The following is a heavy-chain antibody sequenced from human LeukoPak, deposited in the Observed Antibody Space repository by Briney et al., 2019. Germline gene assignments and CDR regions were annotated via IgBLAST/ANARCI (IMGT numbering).Heavy chain of an antibody. D-gene: IGHD4-17*01. V-gene: IGHV3-30*02. CDR3: AKALYGDLYYFDY. CDR1: GFTFSSYG. J-gene: IGHJ4*02. CDR2: IRYDGSNK. Sequence: HPGGSLRLSCAASGFTFSSYGMHWVRQAPGKGLEWVAFIRYDGSNKYYADSVKGRFTISRDNSKNTLYLQMNSLRAEDTAVYYCAKALYGDLYYFDYWGQGTLVTVSS.